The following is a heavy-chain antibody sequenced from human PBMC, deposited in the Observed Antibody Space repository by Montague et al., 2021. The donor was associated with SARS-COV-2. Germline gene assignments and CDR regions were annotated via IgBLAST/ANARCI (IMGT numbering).Heavy chain of an antibody. J-gene: IGHJ6*02. D-gene: IGHD3-3*01. CDR1: GGSFNNYY. CDR3: ARVQRQSYSVLGVVAGGAEWEHDGLDV. Sequence: SETLSLTCAVYGGSFNNYYWTWIRQAPGKGLEWIGEIDQGGATNYSPSLRSRLTLSVDTSKNQFSLKLNSVTAADTAVYFCARVQRQSYSVLGVVAGGAEWEHDGLDVWGLGTTVTVS. V-gene: IGHV4-34*01. CDR2: IDQGGAT.